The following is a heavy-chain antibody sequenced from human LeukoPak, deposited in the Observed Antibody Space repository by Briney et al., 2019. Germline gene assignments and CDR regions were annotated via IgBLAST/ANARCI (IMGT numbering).Heavy chain of an antibody. CDR2: IIPIFGTA. CDR1: SYTFTSYG. J-gene: IGHJ6*03. Sequence: SVKVSCKASSYTFTSYGISWVRQAPGQGLEWMGGIIPIFGTANYAQKFQGRVTITADESTSTAYMELSSLRSEDTAVYYCAIGGEWTHYYYYYYMDVWGKGTMVTVSS. V-gene: IGHV1-69*13. CDR3: AIGGEWTHYYYYYYMDV. D-gene: IGHD3-16*01.